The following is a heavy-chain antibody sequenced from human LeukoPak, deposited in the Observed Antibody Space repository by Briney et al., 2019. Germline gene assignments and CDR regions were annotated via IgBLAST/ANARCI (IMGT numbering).Heavy chain of an antibody. CDR1: GFTFSSYG. D-gene: IGHD6-19*01. Sequence: PGGSLRLSCAASGFTFSSYGMHWGRQAPGKGLEWVAVISYDGSNKYYADSVKGRFTISRDNSKNTLYLQMNSLRAEDTAVYYCAKDLHGVADTSYYFDYWGQGTLVTVSS. CDR2: ISYDGSNK. J-gene: IGHJ4*02. V-gene: IGHV3-30*18. CDR3: AKDLHGVADTSYYFDY.